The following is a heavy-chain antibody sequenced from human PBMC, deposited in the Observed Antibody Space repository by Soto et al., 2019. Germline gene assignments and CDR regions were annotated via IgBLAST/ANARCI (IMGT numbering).Heavy chain of an antibody. CDR2: ISYDGKNK. D-gene: IGHD3-10*01. CDR1: GVTFNNYA. V-gene: IGHV3-30*18. J-gene: IGHJ4*02. CDR3: AKSGGPDDY. Sequence: PGGSLRLSCAASGVTFNNYAMHWVRQAPDKGLEWVAAISYDGKNKYNIDSVKGRFTISRDNSKNTLYLQMNSLRAEDTAVYYCAKSGGPDDYWGQGTLVTVSS.